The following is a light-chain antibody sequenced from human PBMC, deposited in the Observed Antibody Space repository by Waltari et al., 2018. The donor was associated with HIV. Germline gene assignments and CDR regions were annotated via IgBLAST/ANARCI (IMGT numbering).Light chain of an antibody. V-gene: IGKV1-5*03. J-gene: IGKJ2*01. Sequence: DIQMTQSPSTLSASVEDRVTITCRASQSISSWLAWDQQKPGKAPKLLIYKASSVESGVPSRFSGSGSGTEFTRTISSLQPDDFATYYCQQYNTYPYTFGQGTKLEIK. CDR2: KAS. CDR1: QSISSW. CDR3: QQYNTYPYT.